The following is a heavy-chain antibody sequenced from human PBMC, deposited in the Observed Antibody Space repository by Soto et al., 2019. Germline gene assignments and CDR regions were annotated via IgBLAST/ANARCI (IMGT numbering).Heavy chain of an antibody. CDR2: MYTTGST. V-gene: IGHV4-59*01. J-gene: IGHJ6*02. CDR1: GGSNRGYC. Sequence: ETLSLTGTVSGGSNRGYCWSWIRQPPGKGMEWIGYMYTTGSTAYNPSFKSRVTISVDTSKNQFSLKLNSVTAADTAVYYCARDLWGYCGTDCYPLDVWGQGTTVTVS. D-gene: IGHD2-21*02. CDR3: ARDLWGYCGTDCYPLDV.